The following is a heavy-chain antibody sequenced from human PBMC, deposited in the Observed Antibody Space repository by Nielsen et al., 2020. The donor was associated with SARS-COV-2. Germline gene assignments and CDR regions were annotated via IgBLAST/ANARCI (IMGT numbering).Heavy chain of an antibody. CDR3: AREKGYSGSPTSYGMDV. CDR2: IIPILGIA. V-gene: IGHV1-69*04. CDR1: GGTFSSYA. J-gene: IGHJ6*02. D-gene: IGHD1-26*01. Sequence: SVKVSCKASGGTFSSYAISWVRQAPGQGLEWMGRIIPILGIANYAQKFQGRVTITADKSTSTAYMELSSLRSEDTAVYYCAREKGYSGSPTSYGMDVWGQGTTVTVSS.